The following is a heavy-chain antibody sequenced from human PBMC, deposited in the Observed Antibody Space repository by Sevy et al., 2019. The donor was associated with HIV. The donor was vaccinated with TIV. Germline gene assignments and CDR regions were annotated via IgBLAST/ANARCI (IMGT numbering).Heavy chain of an antibody. J-gene: IGHJ6*02. CDR1: GFTFSSYS. CDR2: ISSSSSYI. D-gene: IGHD3-16*01. CDR3: ARDLLRVHSSLGEYYYYGMDV. V-gene: IGHV3-21*01. Sequence: GGSLRLSCAASGFTFSSYSMNWVRQAPGKGLEWVSSISSSSSYIYYADSVKGRFTISRDNAKNSLYLQINSLRAEDTAVYYCARDLLRVHSSLGEYYYYGMDVWGQGTTVTVSS.